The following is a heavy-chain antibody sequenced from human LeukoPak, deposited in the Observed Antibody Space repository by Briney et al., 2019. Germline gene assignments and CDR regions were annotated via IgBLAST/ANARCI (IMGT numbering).Heavy chain of an antibody. CDR2: IYYSGST. D-gene: IGHD6-13*01. J-gene: IGHJ4*02. CDR3: ARASYSSSPIDY. CDR1: GGSISSYY. Sequence: PSETLSLTCTVSGGSISSYYWSWIRQPPGKGLEWIGYIYYSGSTNYNPSLKSRVTISVDTSKNQFSLKLSSGTAADTAVYYCARASYSSSPIDYWGQGTLVTVSS. V-gene: IGHV4-59*01.